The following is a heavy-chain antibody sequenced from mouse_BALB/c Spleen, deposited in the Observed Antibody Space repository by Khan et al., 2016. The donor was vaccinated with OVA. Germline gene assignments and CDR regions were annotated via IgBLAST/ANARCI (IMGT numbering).Heavy chain of an antibody. Sequence: QVQLQQSGPELVKPGASVKISCKASGYTFTTYWIEWVKQRPGHSHEWIGEILTRSGSNNYNQKFKGKATFTADTSSNTAYMQLSSLTSEDSAVXYCASTARAYYYAMDYWGQGTTVTVSS. J-gene: IGHJ4*01. CDR2: ILTRSGSN. D-gene: IGHD3-1*01. CDR1: GYTFTTYW. CDR3: ASTARAYYYAMDY. V-gene: IGHV1-9*01.